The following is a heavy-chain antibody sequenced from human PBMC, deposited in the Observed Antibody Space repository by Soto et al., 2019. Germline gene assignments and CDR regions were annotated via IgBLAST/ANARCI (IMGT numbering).Heavy chain of an antibody. Sequence: QVQLVESGGGVVPPGRSLRLSCAASGFTFSSYAMHWVRQAPGKGLEWVAVISYDGSNKYYADSVKGRFTISRDNSKNTLYLQMNSLRAEDTAVYYCARDWTWSITGNNWFDPWGQGTLVTVSS. J-gene: IGHJ5*02. CDR1: GFTFSSYA. D-gene: IGHD1-20*01. V-gene: IGHV3-30-3*01. CDR3: ARDWTWSITGNNWFDP. CDR2: ISYDGSNK.